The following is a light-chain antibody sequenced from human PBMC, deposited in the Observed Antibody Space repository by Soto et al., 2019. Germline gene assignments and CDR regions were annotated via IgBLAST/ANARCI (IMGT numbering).Light chain of an antibody. CDR2: KAS. CDR1: QTISSW. V-gene: IGKV1-5*03. J-gene: IGKJ1*01. Sequence: DIQMPQSPSTLSGSVGDRVTITCRASQTISSWLAWYQQKPGKAPKLLIYKASTLKSGVPSRFSGSGFGTEFTLTISSLQPDDFATYYCQQYSSLWTFGPGTKVDIK. CDR3: QQYSSLWT.